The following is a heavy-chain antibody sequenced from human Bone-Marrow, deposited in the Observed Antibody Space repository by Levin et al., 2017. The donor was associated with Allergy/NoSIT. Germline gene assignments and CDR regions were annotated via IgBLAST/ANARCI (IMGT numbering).Heavy chain of an antibody. CDR3: AKVGYCSGGSCYSGGAFDY. V-gene: IGHV3-48*02. J-gene: IGHJ4*02. D-gene: IGHD2-15*01. Sequence: GESLKISCAPSGFTFSSYSMNWVRQAPGKGLEWVSYISSTGRTTYYADSVKGRFTISRDNAKNSLYLQMNSLRDEDTAVYYCAKVGYCSGGSCYSGGAFDYWGQGTLVTVSS. CDR1: GFTFSSYS. CDR2: ISSTGRTT.